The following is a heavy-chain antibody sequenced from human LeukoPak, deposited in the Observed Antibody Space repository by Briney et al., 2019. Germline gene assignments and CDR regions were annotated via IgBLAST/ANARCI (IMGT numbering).Heavy chain of an antibody. CDR3: ARSTYYDILTGYSPWYFDY. Sequence: SETLSLTCTVSGYSISSGYYWGWIRQPPGKGLEWIGSIYHSGSTYYNPSLKSRVTISVDTSKNQFSLKLSSVTAADTAVYYCARSTYYDILTGYSPWYFDYWGQGTLVTVSS. CDR2: IYHSGST. J-gene: IGHJ4*02. CDR1: GYSISSGYY. D-gene: IGHD3-9*01. V-gene: IGHV4-38-2*02.